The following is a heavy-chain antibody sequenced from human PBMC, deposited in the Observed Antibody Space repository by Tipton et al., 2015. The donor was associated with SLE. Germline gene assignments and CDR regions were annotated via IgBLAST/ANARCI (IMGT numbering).Heavy chain of an antibody. CDR2: INHSGST. CDR3: ARLITGDQYFDY. V-gene: IGHV4-34*01. Sequence: GLVKPSETLSLTCAVYGGSFSGYYWSWIRQPPGKGLEWIGEINHSGSTYYNPSLKSRVTISVDTSKNQFSLKLSSVTAADTAVYYCARLITGDQYFDYWGQGTLVTVSS. CDR1: GGSFSGYY. J-gene: IGHJ4*02. D-gene: IGHD7-27*01.